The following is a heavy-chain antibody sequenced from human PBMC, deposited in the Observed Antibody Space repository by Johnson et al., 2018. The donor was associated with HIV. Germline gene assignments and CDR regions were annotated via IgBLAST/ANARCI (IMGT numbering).Heavy chain of an antibody. CDR2: ISYDGSNK. V-gene: IGHV3-30*04. J-gene: IGHJ3*02. CDR1: GFTFGRFT. D-gene: IGHD6-19*01. CDR3: AKDLEEGQQWLIGAFDI. Sequence: QVQLVESGGGLVQPGGSLRLSCAASGFTFGRFTMHWVRQAPGKGLEWVAVISYDGSNKYYADSVKGRFTFTRDNSKNTLYLQMNSLRAEDTAVYYCAKDLEEGQQWLIGAFDIWGQGTMVTVSS.